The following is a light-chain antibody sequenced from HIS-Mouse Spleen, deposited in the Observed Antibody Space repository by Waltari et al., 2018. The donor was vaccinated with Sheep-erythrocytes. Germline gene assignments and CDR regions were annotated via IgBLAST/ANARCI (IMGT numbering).Light chain of an antibody. CDR3: QQFNNYPRT. J-gene: IGKJ1*01. CDR1: QGISSA. V-gene: IGKV1D-13*01. Sequence: AIQLTQSPSSLSASVGDRVTITCRASQGISSALAWYQQKPGKAPKLLIYDASSLESGVTSRVSGSGSGTDFTLTISSLQPEDFATYYCQQFNNYPRTFGQGTKVEIK. CDR2: DAS.